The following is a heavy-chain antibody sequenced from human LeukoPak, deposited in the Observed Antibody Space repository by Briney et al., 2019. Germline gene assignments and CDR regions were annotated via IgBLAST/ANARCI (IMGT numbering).Heavy chain of an antibody. CDR1: GFTFSSYE. Sequence: GGSLRLSCAASGFTFSSYEMNWVRQAPGKGLEWVSYISSSGSTIYYADSVKGRFTISRDNAKNSLYLQMNSLRAEDTAFYYCAKGSGYSFGHLDYWGQGTLVTVSS. CDR2: ISSSGSTI. D-gene: IGHD5-18*01. CDR3: AKGSGYSFGHLDY. J-gene: IGHJ4*02. V-gene: IGHV3-48*03.